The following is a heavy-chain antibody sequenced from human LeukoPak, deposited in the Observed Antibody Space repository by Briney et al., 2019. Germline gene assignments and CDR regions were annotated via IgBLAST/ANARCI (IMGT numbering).Heavy chain of an antibody. CDR1: GYTFTGYY. V-gene: IGHV1-2*02. D-gene: IGHD3-22*01. J-gene: IGHJ4*02. CDR3: AREYYDSSGYYSYYFDY. Sequence: EASVKVSCKASGYTFTGYYMHWVRQAPGQELEWMGWISPNSGGTNYAQNFQGRVTMTRDTSISTAYMELSRLRSDDTAVYYCAREYYDSSGYYSYYFDYWGQGTLVTVSS. CDR2: ISPNSGGT.